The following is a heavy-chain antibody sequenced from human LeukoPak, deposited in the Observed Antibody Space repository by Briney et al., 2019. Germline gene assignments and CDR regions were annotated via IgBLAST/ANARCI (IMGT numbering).Heavy chain of an antibody. J-gene: IGHJ4*02. CDR2: INPDSGGT. CDR1: AFTFTGYY. CDR3: AREGHNGRISSKNFDY. V-gene: IGHV1-2*02. D-gene: IGHD1-26*01. Sequence: ASVKVSCKASAFTFTGYYMHWVRQAPGQGLEWMGWINPDSGGTSYAQRFQGRVSMTRDTSITTAYMELSRLTSGDTAVYYCAREGHNGRISSKNFDYWGQGTLVTVSS.